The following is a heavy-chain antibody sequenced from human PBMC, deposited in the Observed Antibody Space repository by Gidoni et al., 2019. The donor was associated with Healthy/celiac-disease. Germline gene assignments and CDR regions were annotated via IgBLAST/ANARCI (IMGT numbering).Heavy chain of an antibody. D-gene: IGHD1-1*01. J-gene: IGHJ6*02. V-gene: IGHV3-33*01. CDR2: IWYDGSNK. CDR1: GVTFRSDG. CDR3: ARDQQPRTDYYGMDV. Sequence: QVQRVESGGGVVQPGRSMRLSCAASGVTFRSDGMHWVRQAPGKGLEWVAVIWYDGSNKYYAYSVKGRFTISRANSKNTLYLQMHSLSAEDTAVYYCARDQQPRTDYYGMDVWGHGTTVTVSS.